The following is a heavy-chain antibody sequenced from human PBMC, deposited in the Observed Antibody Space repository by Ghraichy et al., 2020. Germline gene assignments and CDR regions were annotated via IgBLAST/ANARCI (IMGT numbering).Heavy chain of an antibody. CDR2: FDPEDGET. V-gene: IGHV1-24*01. CDR3: ATAPLAVDTAMAPAY. J-gene: IGHJ4*02. CDR1: GYTLTELS. Sequence: ASVKVSCKVSGYTLTELSMHWVRQAPGKGLEWMGGFDPEDGETIYAQKFQGRVTMTEDTSTDTAYMELSSLRSEDTAVYYCATAPLAVDTAMAPAYWGQGTLVTVSS. D-gene: IGHD5-18*01.